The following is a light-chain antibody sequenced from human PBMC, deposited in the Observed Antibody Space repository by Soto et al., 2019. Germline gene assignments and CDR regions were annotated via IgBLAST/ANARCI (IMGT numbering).Light chain of an antibody. J-gene: IGLJ2*01. CDR1: SSDIGAHTD. CDR3: RSYAGGFVV. Sequence: QSALTQHASVSGSPGQSITISCTGTSSDIGAHTDVSWFQQHPGKVPKVIIYNVSTRPSGISDRFSCSKSGNTASLTIAGLQAEEEADYYCRSYAGGFVVFGGGTKLTVL. V-gene: IGLV2-14*01. CDR2: NVS.